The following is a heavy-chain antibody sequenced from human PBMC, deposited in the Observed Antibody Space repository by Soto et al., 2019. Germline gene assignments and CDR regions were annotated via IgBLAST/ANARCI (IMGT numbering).Heavy chain of an antibody. J-gene: IGHJ4*02. CDR3: ARVHEQYYYDSSGPFDY. CDR2: INPNSGGT. Sequence: ASVKVSCKASGYTFTGYYMHWVRQAPGQGLEWMGWINPNSGGTNYAQKFQGRVTMTRDTSISTAYMELSRLRSDDTAVYYCARVHEQYYYDSSGPFDYWGQGTRVTASS. V-gene: IGHV1-2*02. D-gene: IGHD3-22*01. CDR1: GYTFTGYY.